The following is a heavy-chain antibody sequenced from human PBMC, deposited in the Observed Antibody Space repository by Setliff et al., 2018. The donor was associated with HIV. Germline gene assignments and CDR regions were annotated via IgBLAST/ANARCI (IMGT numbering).Heavy chain of an antibody. Sequence: ASVKVSCKASGYTFTSYYMHWVRQAPGQGLEWMGIINPSGGRTSYAQKFQGRVTMTRDISASTAYMELSSLRSEDTAVYYCARSGLVYDDVLTGPPTDYWGQGTLVTVSS. CDR1: GYTFTSYY. CDR2: INPSGGRT. J-gene: IGHJ4*02. V-gene: IGHV1-46*01. CDR3: ARSGLVYDDVLTGPPTDY. D-gene: IGHD3-9*01.